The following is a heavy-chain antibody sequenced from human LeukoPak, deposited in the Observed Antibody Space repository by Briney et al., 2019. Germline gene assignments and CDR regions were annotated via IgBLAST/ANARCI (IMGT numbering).Heavy chain of an antibody. CDR2: ITGSSSTI. CDR1: GFTFSSYS. D-gene: IGHD3-16*01. V-gene: IGHV3-48*01. Sequence: GGSLRLSCAASGFTFSSYSMNWVRQAPGKGLEWISYITGSSSTISYADFVKGRFTISRDNAKNSLSLQMNSLRAEDTAVYYCATDRHWAFDYWGQGTLVTVSS. CDR3: ATDRHWAFDY. J-gene: IGHJ4*02.